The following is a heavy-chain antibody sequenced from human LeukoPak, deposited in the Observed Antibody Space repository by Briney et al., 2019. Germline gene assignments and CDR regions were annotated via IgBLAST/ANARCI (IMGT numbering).Heavy chain of an antibody. CDR1: GFTFNTYW. CDR2: INSDGSSI. Sequence: GGSLRLSCAASGFTFNTYWMHWVRQAPGKGLVWVSRINSDGSSIKYADSVKGRFTISRDNAKNTLYLQMNSLRAEDTAVYYCARGAYDYDFWSGYLNWGQGTLVTVSS. CDR3: ARGAYDYDFWSGYLN. J-gene: IGHJ4*02. V-gene: IGHV3-74*03. D-gene: IGHD3-3*01.